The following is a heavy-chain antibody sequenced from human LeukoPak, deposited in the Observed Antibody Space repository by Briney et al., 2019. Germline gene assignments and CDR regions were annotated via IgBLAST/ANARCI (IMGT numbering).Heavy chain of an antibody. D-gene: IGHD7-27*01. CDR3: ARVMGTSWFDP. CDR1: GGSISSGDYY. Sequence: PSETLSLTCTVSGGSISSGDYYWSWIRQPPGTGLEWIGYIYYSGSTYYNPSLKSRVTISVDTSKNQFSLKLSSVTAADTAVYYCARVMGTSWFDPWGQGTLVTVSS. V-gene: IGHV4-30-4*01. J-gene: IGHJ5*02. CDR2: IYYSGST.